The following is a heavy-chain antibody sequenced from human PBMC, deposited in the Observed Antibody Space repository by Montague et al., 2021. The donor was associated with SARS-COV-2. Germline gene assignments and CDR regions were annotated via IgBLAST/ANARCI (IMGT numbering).Heavy chain of an antibody. V-gene: IGHV4-59*12. CDR2: INHIGST. D-gene: IGHD5-12*01. CDR3: ARRGYTGSDYFDY. J-gene: IGHJ4*02. Sequence: SETLSLTCSVSGGSMSGYYWSWIRQPPGKGLEWIAYINHIGSTXXXPSXRGRVTISVDASKNQFSLTVTSVTAADTAVYFCARRGYTGSDYFDYWGQGTLVTVSS. CDR1: GGSMSGYY.